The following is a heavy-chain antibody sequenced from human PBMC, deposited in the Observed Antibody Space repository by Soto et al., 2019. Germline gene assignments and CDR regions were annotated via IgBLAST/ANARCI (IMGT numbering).Heavy chain of an antibody. Sequence: QVQLVQSRAEVKEPGASVKVSCKASGYTYTSYGISRVRQAPGQGHEWMGWISAYNGSTNYAQKFQGRVTMTTDTSTSTAYMELRSRRSADTAVYYCARDGEVFWSGYKYYYGMDVWGQGTTVTVSS. CDR2: ISAYNGST. D-gene: IGHD3-3*01. J-gene: IGHJ6*02. CDR3: ARDGEVFWSGYKYYYGMDV. CDR1: GYTYTSYG. V-gene: IGHV1-18*01.